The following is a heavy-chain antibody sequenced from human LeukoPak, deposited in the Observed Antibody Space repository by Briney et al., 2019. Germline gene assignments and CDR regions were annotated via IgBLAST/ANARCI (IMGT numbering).Heavy chain of an antibody. CDR1: GFTFSGYW. D-gene: IGHD1-26*01. Sequence: GGSLRLSCAASGFTFSGYWMHWVRQAPGKGLAWVSVIRSDGSITTYADSVKGRFTISRDTAKNTLYLQMNSLRPEDTAVYYCARDGRSGNFDKWGQGTLVSVSS. CDR3: ARDGRSGNFDK. CDR2: IRSDGSIT. J-gene: IGHJ4*02. V-gene: IGHV3-74*01.